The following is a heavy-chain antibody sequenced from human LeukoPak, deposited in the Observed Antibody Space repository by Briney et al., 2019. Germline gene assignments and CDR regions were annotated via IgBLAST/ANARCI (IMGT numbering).Heavy chain of an antibody. CDR1: GFTFSDYY. V-gene: IGHV3-11*01. Sequence: GGSLRLSCAASGFTFSDYYMSWIRQAPGKGLEWVSYISSSGSTIYYADSVKGRFTISRDNAKNSLYLQMNSLRAEDTAVYYCARVNSSSWFIYYYCYMDVWGKGTTVTVSS. J-gene: IGHJ6*03. CDR3: ARVNSSSWFIYYYCYMDV. D-gene: IGHD6-13*01. CDR2: ISSSGSTI.